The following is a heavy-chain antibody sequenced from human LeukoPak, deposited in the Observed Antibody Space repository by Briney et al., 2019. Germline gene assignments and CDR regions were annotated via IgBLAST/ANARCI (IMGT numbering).Heavy chain of an antibody. Sequence: KPSETLSLTCAVYGGSFSGYYWSWIRQPPGKGLEWIGEINHSGSTYYNPSLKSRVTISVDTSKNQFSLNLTSVTAADTAVYYCARSTTIKGWFDPWGQGTLVTVSS. CDR2: INHSGST. V-gene: IGHV4-34*01. CDR1: GGSFSGYY. J-gene: IGHJ5*02. CDR3: ARSTTIKGWFDP. D-gene: IGHD4-11*01.